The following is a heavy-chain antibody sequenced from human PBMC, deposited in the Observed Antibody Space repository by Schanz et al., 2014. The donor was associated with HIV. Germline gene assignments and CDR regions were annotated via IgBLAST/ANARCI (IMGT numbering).Heavy chain of an antibody. Sequence: VQLLEFGGGSVRPGESLRLSCLASGFTFNNYAMSWVRQAPGKGLEWIGEINQSGSTNYSPSLKSRVTISLDTSKKQFSRMLSSVTAADTAVYFCARGRRSSSWSPATSHFDYWGQGTLVTVSS. J-gene: IGHJ4*02. D-gene: IGHD6-13*01. CDR1: GFTFNNYA. V-gene: IGHV4-34*01. CDR3: ARGRRSSSWSPATSHFDY. CDR2: INQSGST.